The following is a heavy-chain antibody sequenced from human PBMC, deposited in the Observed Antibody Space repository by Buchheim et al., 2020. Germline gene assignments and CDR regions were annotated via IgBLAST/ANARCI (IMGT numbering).Heavy chain of an antibody. D-gene: IGHD6-13*01. CDR3: ARAVRVSGYSSSRTYYYYYMDV. CDR1: GGTFSSYA. CDR2: IIPIFGTA. Sequence: QVQLVQSGAEVKKPGSSVKVSCKASGGTFSSYAISWVRQAPGQGLEWMGGIIPIFGTANYAQKFQGRVTITADKSTSTAYMELSSLRSEDTAVYYCARAVRVSGYSSSRTYYYYYMDVWGKGTT. V-gene: IGHV1-69*06. J-gene: IGHJ6*03.